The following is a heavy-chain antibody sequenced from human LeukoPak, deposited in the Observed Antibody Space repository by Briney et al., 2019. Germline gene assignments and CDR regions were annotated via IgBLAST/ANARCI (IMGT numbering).Heavy chain of an antibody. Sequence: SETLSLTCTVSGGSISSSSYYWGWIRQPPGKGLEWIGSIYYSGSTYYNPSLKSRVTISVDTSKNQFSLKLSSVTAADTAVYYRARDLRNSGWYWSWFDPWGQGTLVTVSS. J-gene: IGHJ5*02. CDR1: GGSISSSSYY. D-gene: IGHD6-19*01. V-gene: IGHV4-39*07. CDR2: IYYSGST. CDR3: ARDLRNSGWYWSWFDP.